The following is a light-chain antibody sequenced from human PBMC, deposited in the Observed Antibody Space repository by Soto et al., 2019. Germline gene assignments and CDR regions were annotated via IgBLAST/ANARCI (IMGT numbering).Light chain of an antibody. CDR1: SSNIGAGYD. Sequence: QAVVTQPPSLSGAPGQRVTISCTGSSSNIGAGYDVHWYQQLPGTAPKLLIYGNSNRPSGVPDRFSGSKSGTSASLAITGLQAEDEADYYCQSYDSTLSGSGFGGGTKVTVL. CDR3: QSYDSTLSGSG. V-gene: IGLV1-40*01. J-gene: IGLJ3*02. CDR2: GNS.